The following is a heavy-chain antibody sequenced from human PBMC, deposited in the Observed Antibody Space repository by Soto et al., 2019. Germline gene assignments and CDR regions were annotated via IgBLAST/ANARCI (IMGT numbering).Heavy chain of an antibody. CDR1: GGSISTYY. D-gene: IGHD2-15*01. V-gene: IGHV4-59*01. CDR3: ARASGCSGDSCACDP. J-gene: IGHJ5*02. Sequence: QVQLQESGPGLVKPSETLSLTCTVSGGSISTYYWSWIRQPPGKGLEWIGYIYYTGSTNYNPSLMSRVPTARDTSTNQFPLRLRSVTAADTAVYYCARASGCSGDSCACDPWGQGTLVTVSS. CDR2: IYYTGST.